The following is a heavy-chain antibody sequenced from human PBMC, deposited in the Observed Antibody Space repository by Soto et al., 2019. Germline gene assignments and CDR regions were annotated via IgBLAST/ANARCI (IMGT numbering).Heavy chain of an antibody. D-gene: IGHD3-3*01. J-gene: IGHJ5*02. CDR1: GDSVSSNSAA. Sequence: SQTLSLPCAISGDSVSSNSAAWNWIRQSPSRGLEWLGRTYYRSKWYNDYAVSVKSRITINPDTSKNQFSLQLNSVTPEDTAVYYCARETYYDFWSGPNWFDPWGQGTLVTVSS. V-gene: IGHV6-1*01. CDR3: ARETYYDFWSGPNWFDP. CDR2: TYYRSKWYN.